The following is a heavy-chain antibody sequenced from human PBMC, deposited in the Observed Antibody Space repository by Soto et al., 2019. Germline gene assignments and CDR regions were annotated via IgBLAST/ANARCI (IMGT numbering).Heavy chain of an antibody. V-gene: IGHV3-33*01. CDR2: IWSDGNKK. CDR1: GFTFSSYG. CDR3: ARDLGLAAGSDAY. D-gene: IGHD6-13*01. Sequence: QVQLVESGGGVVQPGRSLRLSCTASGFTFSSYGMHWVRQAPGKGLEWVAIIWSDGNKKYYADSVKGRFTISRDNSKNTLYLQMNSLRAEDTAVYYCARDLGLAAGSDAYWGQGTLVTVSS. J-gene: IGHJ4*02.